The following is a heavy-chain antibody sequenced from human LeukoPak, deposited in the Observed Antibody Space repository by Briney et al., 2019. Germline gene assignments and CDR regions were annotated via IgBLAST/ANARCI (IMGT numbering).Heavy chain of an antibody. J-gene: IGHJ6*02. CDR3: AKAASSSWPSYYYGMDV. V-gene: IGHV3-23*01. CDR1: GFIFSSYS. CDR2: ITGSGGNT. D-gene: IGHD6-13*01. Sequence: GGSLRLSCAASGFIFSSYSMSWVRQAPGMGLEWVSVITGSGGNTYYADSVKGRFTFSKDNSKNTVYLQMSSLRVDDTAVYYCAKAASSSWPSYYYGMDVWGQGTTVTVSS.